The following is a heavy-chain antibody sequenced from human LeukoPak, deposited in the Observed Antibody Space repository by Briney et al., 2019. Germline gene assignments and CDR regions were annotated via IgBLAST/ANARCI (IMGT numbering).Heavy chain of an antibody. CDR3: ARHLGGTAYGDFDL. CDR1: GFTFDDYG. V-gene: IGHV3-20*04. J-gene: IGHJ2*01. Sequence: GGSLRLSCAASGFTFDDYGMSWVRQAPGKGLEWVSGINWNGGRTGYGDSVKGRFTISRDNAKNSLYLQMNSLRVEDTALYYCARHLGGTAYGDFDLWGRGTLVTVSS. CDR2: INWNGGRT. D-gene: IGHD3-16*01.